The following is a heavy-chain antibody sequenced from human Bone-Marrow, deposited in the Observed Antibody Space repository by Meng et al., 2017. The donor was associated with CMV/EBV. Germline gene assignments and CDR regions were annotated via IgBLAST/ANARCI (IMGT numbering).Heavy chain of an antibody. Sequence: IRSSNWWGWIRQPPGKGLEWIGYIYYSGGIYYNPSLKSRVTMSVDTSKNQVSLKLASVTAADTAVYYCARTGDCSSSSCYTYFDLWGQGTLVTVSS. D-gene: IGHD2-2*02. V-gene: IGHV4-28*02. CDR1: IRSSNW. J-gene: IGHJ4*02. CDR3: ARTGDCSSSSCYTYFDL. CDR2: IYYSGGI.